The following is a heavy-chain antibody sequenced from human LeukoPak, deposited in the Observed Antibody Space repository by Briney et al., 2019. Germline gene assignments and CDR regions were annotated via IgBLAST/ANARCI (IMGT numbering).Heavy chain of an antibody. D-gene: IGHD2-2*01. CDR3: ARSKAAAMVDY. CDR1: GYTFTSYG. V-gene: IGHV1-2*06. CDR2: INPNSGGT. Sequence: ASVKVSCKASGYTFTSYGISWVRQAPGQGLEWMGRINPNSGGTNYAQKFQGRVTMTRDTSISTAYMELSRLRSDDTAVYYCARSKAAAMVDYWGQGTLVTVSS. J-gene: IGHJ4*02.